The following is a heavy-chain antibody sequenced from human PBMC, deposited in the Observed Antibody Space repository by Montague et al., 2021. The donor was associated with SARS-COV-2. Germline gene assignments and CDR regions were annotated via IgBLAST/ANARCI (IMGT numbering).Heavy chain of an antibody. CDR2: IYGDSDRT. D-gene: IGHD3/OR15-3a*01. J-gene: IGHJ4*02. V-gene: IGHV3-23*01. CDR1: GFTFTSSA. Sequence: SLRLSCAASGFTFTSSALSWVRQAPGRGLEWVSTIYGDSDRTFYTDSAKGRFTMSRENSKNTLYLQMNSLRVDDTAVYYCAKVDSVFPWGQGTLVTVSS. CDR3: AKVDSVFP.